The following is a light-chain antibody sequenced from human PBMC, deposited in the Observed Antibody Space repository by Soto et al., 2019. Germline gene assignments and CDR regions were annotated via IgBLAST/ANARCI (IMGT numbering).Light chain of an antibody. J-gene: IGKJ5*01. Sequence: VLTQSPATLSLSPGERATLSCRASLNVNSYLAWYQQKPGQAPRLLIYDASNRAAGIPARFSGSGSGTDFTITISSREPEDFAIYYCQQRQYWPPITFGQGTRLEIK. V-gene: IGKV3-11*01. CDR3: QQRQYWPPIT. CDR1: LNVNSY. CDR2: DAS.